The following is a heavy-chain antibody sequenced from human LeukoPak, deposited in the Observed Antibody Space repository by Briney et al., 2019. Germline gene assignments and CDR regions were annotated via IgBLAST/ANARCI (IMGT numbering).Heavy chain of an antibody. CDR3: ARDQLAAAGTYYMDV. J-gene: IGHJ6*03. CDR1: GLTFSSDA. V-gene: IGHV3-30-3*01. D-gene: IGHD6-13*01. Sequence: GRSLRLSCAASGLTFSSDAMHWVRQAPGKGLEWVAVVSYDGSNKYYADSVKGRFTISRDNSKNTLYLQMNSLRAEDTAVYYCARDQLAAAGTYYMDVWGKGTTVTVSS. CDR2: VSYDGSNK.